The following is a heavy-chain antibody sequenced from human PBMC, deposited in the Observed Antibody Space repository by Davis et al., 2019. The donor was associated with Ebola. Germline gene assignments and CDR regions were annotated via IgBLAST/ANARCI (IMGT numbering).Heavy chain of an antibody. J-gene: IGHJ4*02. CDR3: ARVRAPYYFDY. CDR2: ISSSSSFI. CDR1: GFTFSSYS. V-gene: IGHV3-21*01. Sequence: GESLKISCAASGFTFSSYSMNWVRQAPGKGLEWVSSISSSSSFIDYADSMKGRFTISRDNAKNSLYLQMNSLRAEDTAVYYCARVRAPYYFDYWGQGTLVTVSS.